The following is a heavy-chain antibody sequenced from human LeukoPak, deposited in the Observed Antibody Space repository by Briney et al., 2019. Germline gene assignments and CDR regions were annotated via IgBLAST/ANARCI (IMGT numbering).Heavy chain of an antibody. Sequence: TSETLSLTCTVSGGSISSDYWSWIRQPPGKGLEWLGYISYTGSANYNPSVKSRVTISGDTSKKQFSLRLSSVTAADSAVYYCARQGTYGSAPFDIWGQGTMVTVSS. CDR2: ISYTGSA. J-gene: IGHJ3*02. CDR3: ARQGTYGSAPFDI. V-gene: IGHV4-59*08. D-gene: IGHD3-10*01. CDR1: GGSISSDY.